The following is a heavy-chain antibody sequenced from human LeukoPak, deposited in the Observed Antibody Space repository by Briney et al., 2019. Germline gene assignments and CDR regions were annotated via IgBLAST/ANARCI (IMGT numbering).Heavy chain of an antibody. CDR3: ARDRDDFWSGYSSDY. D-gene: IGHD3-3*01. Sequence: ASVKVSCKASGYTFISHGISWVRQAPGQGLEWVGWISTFNGITNSAQKFQGRLTVTTDTSTSTAYMELRSLRSDDTAVYYCARDRDDFWSGYSSDYWGQGTLVTVSS. J-gene: IGHJ4*02. CDR2: ISTFNGIT. CDR1: GYTFISHG. V-gene: IGHV1-18*04.